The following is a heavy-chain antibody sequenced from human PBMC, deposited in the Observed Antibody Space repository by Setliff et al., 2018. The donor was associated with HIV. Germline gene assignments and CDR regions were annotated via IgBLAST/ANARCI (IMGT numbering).Heavy chain of an antibody. CDR3: AKGVKWLDP. Sequence: PGGSLRLSCAASGFTFSKYWMHWVRQAPGQGLVWVSGINNDTTTTTYADSVTGRFTISRDDSKNTLYLQMHSLRVEDTASYYCAKGVKWLDPWGQGILVTVSS. CDR1: GFTFSKYW. V-gene: IGHV3-74*01. CDR2: INNDTTTT. J-gene: IGHJ5*02. D-gene: IGHD3-16*01.